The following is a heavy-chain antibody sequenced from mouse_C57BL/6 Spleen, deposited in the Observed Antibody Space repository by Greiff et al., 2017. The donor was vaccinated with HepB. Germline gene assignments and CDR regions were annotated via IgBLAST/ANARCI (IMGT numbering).Heavy chain of an antibody. CDR1: GYAFSSYW. D-gene: IGHD2-3*01. CDR3: ARYDGYYDYFDY. J-gene: IGHJ2*01. CDR2: IYPGDGDT. Sequence: QVQLQQSGAELVNPGASVKISCKASGYAFSSYWMNWVKQRPGKGLEWIGQIYPGDGDTNYNGKFKGKATLTADKSSSTAYMQLSSLTSEDSAVYFCARYDGYYDYFDYWGQGTTLTVSS. V-gene: IGHV1-80*01.